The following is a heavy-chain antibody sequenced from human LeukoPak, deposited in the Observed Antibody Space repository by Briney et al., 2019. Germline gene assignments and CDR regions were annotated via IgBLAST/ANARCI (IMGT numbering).Heavy chain of an antibody. CDR1: GFTFSKYP. J-gene: IGHJ4*02. D-gene: IGHD3-22*01. CDR3: AIDLDSSGSYDGVYS. V-gene: IGHV3-23*01. CDR2: ISISEVT. Sequence: GGSLRLSCAASGFTFSKYPMNWVRQAPGKGLEWISTISISEVTHYTDSVKGRFTISRDNSKSKVFLQMNSVRAEDTAVYYCAIDLDSSGSYDGVYSWGQGTLVTVSS.